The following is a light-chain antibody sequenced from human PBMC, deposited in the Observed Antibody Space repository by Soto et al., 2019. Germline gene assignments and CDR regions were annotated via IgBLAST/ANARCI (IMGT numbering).Light chain of an antibody. Sequence: EIVLTQSPGTLSLSPGERANLSCRASQTVDSRYLAWYQQKPGQAPRLLIYGVSSRATGIPDRFRGSGSGTDFTLTISGLAPEDFPLYFCQQYGSTPPFAFGPVTNLHIK. CDR3: QQYGSTPPFA. J-gene: IGKJ3*01. V-gene: IGKV3-20*01. CDR1: QTVDSRY. CDR2: GVS.